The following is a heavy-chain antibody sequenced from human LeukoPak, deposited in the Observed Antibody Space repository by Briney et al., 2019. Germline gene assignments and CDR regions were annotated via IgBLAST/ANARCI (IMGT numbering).Heavy chain of an antibody. J-gene: IGHJ4*02. D-gene: IGHD5-24*01. Sequence: VASVKVSRKASAGTFSSYAISWVRQAPGQGLEWVGRIIPIFGTANYAQKFQGRVTITTDESTSTAYMELSSLRSEDTAVYYCARDNGERWLQSGFDYWGQGTLVTVSS. V-gene: IGHV1-69*05. CDR2: IIPIFGTA. CDR1: AGTFSSYA. CDR3: ARDNGERWLQSGFDY.